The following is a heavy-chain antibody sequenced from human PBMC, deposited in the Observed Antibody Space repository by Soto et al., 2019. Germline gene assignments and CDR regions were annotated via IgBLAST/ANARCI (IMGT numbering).Heavy chain of an antibody. J-gene: IGHJ4*02. CDR2: ITSSGGST. CDR3: AKDLRGGAAAGLFDY. CDR1: GFTFSSYA. V-gene: IGHV3-23*01. Sequence: LRLSCAASGFTFSSYAMSWVRQAPGKGLDWVSAITSSGGSTYYADSVKGRFTISRDNSKNTLYLQMNSLRAEDTAIYYCAKDLRGGAAAGLFDYWGQGTLVTVSS. D-gene: IGHD6-13*01.